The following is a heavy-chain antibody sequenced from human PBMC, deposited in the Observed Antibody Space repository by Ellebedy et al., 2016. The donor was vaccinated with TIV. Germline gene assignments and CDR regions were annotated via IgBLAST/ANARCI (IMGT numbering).Heavy chain of an antibody. D-gene: IGHD3-16*01. CDR3: VKLGSALLLA. CDR1: ASTISSYE. CDR2: ISTSGSST. J-gene: IGHJ5*02. V-gene: IGHV3-48*03. Sequence: PAGSLRLSCAVAASTISSYEMNWVRQAPGKGQEWVSSISTSGSSTQYADSVKGRFTLSRANAENSVVLQMNSLKAEDTAVYYFVKLGSALLLAWGQGTPVTVSS.